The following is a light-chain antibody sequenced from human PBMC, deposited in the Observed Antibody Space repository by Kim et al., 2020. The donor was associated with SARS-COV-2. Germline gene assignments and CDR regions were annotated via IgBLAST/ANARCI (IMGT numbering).Light chain of an antibody. Sequence: SYELTQPPSVSVSPGQTASITCSGDKLEDKYVCWYQQKAGQSPVLLIYQDTKWPSGIPEQFSGSNSGNTATLNISGTQAMDEADYYCQTWDSSNVIFDGGTKPTV. J-gene: IGLJ2*01. CDR1: KLEDKY. V-gene: IGLV3-1*01. CDR2: QDT. CDR3: QTWDSSNVI.